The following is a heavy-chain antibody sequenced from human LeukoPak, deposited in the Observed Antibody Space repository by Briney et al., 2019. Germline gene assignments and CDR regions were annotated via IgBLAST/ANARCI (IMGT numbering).Heavy chain of an antibody. Sequence: GGSLRLSCAALGFSFSGYWMTWVRQAPGKGLEWVANIKQAGSEKYYVDSVKGRFTISRDNAKNSPYLEMNSLRAEDTAVYYCARGHPYYFYMDVWGKGTTVTVSS. CDR3: ARGHPYYFYMDV. J-gene: IGHJ6*03. CDR1: GFSFSGYW. V-gene: IGHV3-7*01. CDR2: IKQAGSEK.